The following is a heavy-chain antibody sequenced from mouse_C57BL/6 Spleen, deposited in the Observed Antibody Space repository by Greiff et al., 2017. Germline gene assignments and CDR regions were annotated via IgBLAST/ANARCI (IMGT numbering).Heavy chain of an antibody. CDR2: ISSGGSYN. V-gene: IGHV5-6*01. Sequence: EVQVVESGGDLVKPGGSLKLSCAASGFTFSSYGMSWVRQTPDKRLEWVATISSGGSYNYYPDSVKGRFTISRDNAKNTLYLQMSSLKSEDTAMYYCARQGYDYWGQGTTLTVSS. CDR3: ARQGYDY. J-gene: IGHJ2*01. CDR1: GFTFSSYG. D-gene: IGHD3-1*01.